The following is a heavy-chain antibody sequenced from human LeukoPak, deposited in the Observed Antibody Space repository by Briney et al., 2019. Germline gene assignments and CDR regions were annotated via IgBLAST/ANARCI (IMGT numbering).Heavy chain of an antibody. CDR3: ARVRGGGFRTADS. CDR2: TLEDGRYQ. Sequence: GGSLRLSCSASGFTLSNFWIHWVRQAPGKGLDWVAVTLEDGRYQSYSDSVKGRFTISRDNSKNTLFLQMNSLRGEDTAVYYCARVRGGGFRTADSWGQGTLVTVSS. CDR1: GFTLSNFW. D-gene: IGHD1-14*01. J-gene: IGHJ4*02. V-gene: IGHV3-30*03.